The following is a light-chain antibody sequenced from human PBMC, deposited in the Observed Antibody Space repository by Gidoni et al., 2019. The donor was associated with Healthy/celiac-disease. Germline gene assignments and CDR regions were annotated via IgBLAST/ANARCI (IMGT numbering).Light chain of an antibody. CDR1: QSVSSN. CDR3: QQYNNWPSWT. J-gene: IGKJ1*01. Sequence: AMTQSPATLSVSPGDRATLSCRASQSVSSNLAWYQQKPGQAPRLLIYGASTRATGIPARFSGSGSGTEFTLTISSLQSEDFAVYYCQQYNNWPSWTFGQGTKVEIK. V-gene: IGKV3-15*01. CDR2: GAS.